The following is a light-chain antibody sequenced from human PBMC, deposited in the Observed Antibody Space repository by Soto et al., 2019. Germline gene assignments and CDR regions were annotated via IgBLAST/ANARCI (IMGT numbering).Light chain of an antibody. CDR3: QQRSNWPRT. V-gene: IGKV3-11*01. CDR2: DAS. J-gene: IGKJ5*01. Sequence: ENVLTQSPGTLSLSPGERATLSCRASQSVSRYLAWLQQRPGQAPRLLIYDASNRAAGIPARFSGSGSGTDFTLTISSLEPEDFAVYYCQQRSNWPRTFGQGTQLEIK. CDR1: QSVSRY.